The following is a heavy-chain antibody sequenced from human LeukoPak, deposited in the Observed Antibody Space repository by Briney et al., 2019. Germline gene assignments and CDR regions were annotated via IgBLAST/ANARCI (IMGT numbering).Heavy chain of an antibody. CDR2: INSDGSST. CDR3: ASRATVTTDRFWFDP. Sequence: GGSLRLSCAASGFTFSNYWIHWVRQAPGKGLVWVSRINSDGSSTSYADSVKGRFTISRDNAKSTLYLQMNSLRAEDTAVYYCASRATVTTDRFWFDPWGQGTLVTVSS. V-gene: IGHV3-74*01. D-gene: IGHD4-11*01. CDR1: GFTFSNYW. J-gene: IGHJ5*02.